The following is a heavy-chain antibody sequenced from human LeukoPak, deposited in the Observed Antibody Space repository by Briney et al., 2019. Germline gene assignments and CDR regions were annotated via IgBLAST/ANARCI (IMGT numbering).Heavy chain of an antibody. V-gene: IGHV1-2*02. CDR3: ARVSWPHYYGMDV. J-gene: IGHJ6*02. D-gene: IGHD2-15*01. CDR1: GYTFTLTDYY. Sequence: ASVKVCCKASGYTFTLTDYYIHWVRQAPGQGLEWMGWINPDSGGTNYAQKFQGTVTMTRDTSLSTAYMELSRLRSDDTAVYYCARVSWPHYYGMDVWGQGTTVTVSS. CDR2: INPDSGGT.